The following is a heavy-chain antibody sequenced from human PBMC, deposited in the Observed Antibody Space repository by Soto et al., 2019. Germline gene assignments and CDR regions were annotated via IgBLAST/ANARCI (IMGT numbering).Heavy chain of an antibody. CDR2: IYATGTT. Sequence: PSETLSLTCTVSGASIRGFYWSWIRKSAGKGLEWIGRIYATGTTDYNPSLKSRVMMSVDTSKKQFSLKLRSVTAADTAVYYCVRDGTKTLRDWFDPWGQGISVTVSS. D-gene: IGHD1-1*01. V-gene: IGHV4-4*07. J-gene: IGHJ5*02. CDR3: VRDGTKTLRDWFDP. CDR1: GASIRGFY.